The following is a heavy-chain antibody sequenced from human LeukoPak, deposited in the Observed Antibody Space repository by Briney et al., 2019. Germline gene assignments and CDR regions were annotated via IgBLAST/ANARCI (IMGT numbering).Heavy chain of an antibody. Sequence: ASVKVSCKASGYTLTGDYMHWVRQAPGQGFEWLGWINPNSGDTNSAQKFRGRVTMTRDTSISTVYMELSSLRSDDTAVYYCARRGEVRELRHWGQGSLVTVSS. D-gene: IGHD1-26*01. V-gene: IGHV1-2*02. CDR3: ARRGEVRELRH. CDR2: INPNSGDT. J-gene: IGHJ4*02. CDR1: GYTLTGDY.